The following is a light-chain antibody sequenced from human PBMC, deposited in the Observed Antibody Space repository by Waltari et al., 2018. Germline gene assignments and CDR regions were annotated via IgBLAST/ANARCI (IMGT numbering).Light chain of an antibody. CDR3: QQRINWPRT. J-gene: IGKJ1*01. V-gene: IGKV3-11*01. CDR2: EAS. Sequence: EIVLTQSPATLSLSPGERATLSCRASQSVGRYLAWYQQKPGQAPRLRIYEASNRATGIPARFSGSGSGTDFTLTISSLEPEDFAVYHCQQRINWPRTFGQGTKVEI. CDR1: QSVGRY.